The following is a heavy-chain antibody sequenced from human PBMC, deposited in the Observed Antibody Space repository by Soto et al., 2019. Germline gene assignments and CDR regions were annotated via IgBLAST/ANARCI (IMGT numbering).Heavy chain of an antibody. CDR1: GFTFSNYE. Sequence: EVQLAESGGGLVQPGGSLRLSCAASGFTFSNYEMNWVRQAPGKGLEWVSYISSSGSTTYYADSVKGRFTISRDNAKNSLYLEMNSLRAEDTAIYYCATRSGGGGAFDFWGQGTMVTVSS. V-gene: IGHV3-48*03. CDR2: ISSSGSTT. D-gene: IGHD3-10*01. J-gene: IGHJ3*01. CDR3: ATRSGGGGAFDF.